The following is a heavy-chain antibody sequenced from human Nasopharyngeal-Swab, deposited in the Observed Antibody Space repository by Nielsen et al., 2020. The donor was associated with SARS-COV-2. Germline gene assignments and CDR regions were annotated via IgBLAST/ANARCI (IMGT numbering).Heavy chain of an antibody. CDR2: IIHTGVT. CDR1: SGSFSGYY. V-gene: IGHV4-34*12. D-gene: IGHD6-25*01. Sequence: SETLSLTCAVYSGSFSGYYWSWVRQPPGKGLEWIGEIIHTGVTNYNPSLKSRVTMSIDASRSQFSLSLSSVTAADTAVYYCAKGRQRLPFDAFDIWGQGTVVTVSS. CDR3: AKGRQRLPFDAFDI. J-gene: IGHJ3*02.